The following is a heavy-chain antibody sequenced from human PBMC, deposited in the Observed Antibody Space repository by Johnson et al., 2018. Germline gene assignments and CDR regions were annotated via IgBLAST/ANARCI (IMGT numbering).Heavy chain of an antibody. CDR1: GFTFSSCA. CDR3: TKAGHFVWDYMDV. CDR2: ISGSGGSI. D-gene: IGHD2-8*01. J-gene: IGHJ6*03. V-gene: IGHV3-23*04. Sequence: EVQLVQSGGGLVQXGESLRLXCVGSGFTFSSCAMSWVRQAPGKGLEWVSGISGSGGSIHYADSGKGRFPIPRDNSEDPLYLRRNSLRAEDTAVYYCTKAGHFVWDYMDVWGEGTTVTVSS.